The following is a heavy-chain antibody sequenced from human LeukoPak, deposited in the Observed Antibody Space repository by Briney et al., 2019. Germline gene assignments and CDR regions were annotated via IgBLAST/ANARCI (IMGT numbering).Heavy chain of an antibody. V-gene: IGHV1-69*05. CDR3: ARDNRAYYYDSSGYSRHDAFDI. D-gene: IGHD3-22*01. J-gene: IGHJ3*02. CDR1: GGTFSSYA. CDR2: IIPIFGTT. Sequence: SVKVSCKASGGTFSSYAISWVRQAPGQGLEWMGGIIPIFGTTNYAQKFQGRVTITTDESTSTAYMELSSLRSEDTAVYYCARDNRAYYYDSSGYSRHDAFDIWGQGTMVTVSS.